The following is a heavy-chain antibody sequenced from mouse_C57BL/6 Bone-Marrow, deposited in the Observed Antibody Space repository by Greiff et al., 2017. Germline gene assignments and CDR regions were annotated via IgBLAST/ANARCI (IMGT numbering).Heavy chain of an antibody. CDR1: GYSFTDYN. V-gene: IGHV1-39*01. J-gene: IGHJ1*03. CDR3: ARSGVVATDWYFDV. Sequence: VQLKQSGPELVKPGASVKISCKASGYSFTDYNMNWVKQSNGKSLEWIGVINPNYGTTSYNQKFKGKATLTVDQSSSTAYMQLNSLTSEYSAVYYCARSGVVATDWYFDVWGTGTTVTVSS. CDR2: INPNYGTT. D-gene: IGHD1-1*01.